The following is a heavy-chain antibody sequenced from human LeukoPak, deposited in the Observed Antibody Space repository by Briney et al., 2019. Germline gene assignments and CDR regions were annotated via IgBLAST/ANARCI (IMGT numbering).Heavy chain of an antibody. D-gene: IGHD1-26*01. V-gene: IGHV3-53*01. Sequence: AGGSLRLSCAASGFTVSSNYMSWVRQAPGKGLEWVSIIYSGGSTYYADSVKGRFTISRDNSKNTLYLQMNSLRAEDTALYYCASPWSYNHAFDIWGQGTMVTVSS. CDR1: GFTVSSNY. J-gene: IGHJ3*02. CDR3: ASPWSYNHAFDI. CDR2: IYSGGST.